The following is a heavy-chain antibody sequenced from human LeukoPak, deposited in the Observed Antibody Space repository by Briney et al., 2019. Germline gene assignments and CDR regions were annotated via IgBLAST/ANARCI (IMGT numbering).Heavy chain of an antibody. CDR2: INPSGGST. CDR3: ARVKRSGIAVAGDYEYGMDV. CDR1: GYTFTSYH. Sequence: ASVKVSCKASGYTFTSYHMHWVRQAPGQGLEWMGIINPSGGSTSYAQKFQGRVTMTRDTSTSTVYMELSSLRSEDTAVYYCARVKRSGIAVAGDYEYGMDVWGQGTTVTVSS. V-gene: IGHV1-46*01. J-gene: IGHJ6*02. D-gene: IGHD6-19*01.